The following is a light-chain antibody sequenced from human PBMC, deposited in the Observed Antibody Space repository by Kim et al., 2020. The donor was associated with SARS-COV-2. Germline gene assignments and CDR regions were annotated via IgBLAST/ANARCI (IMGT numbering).Light chain of an antibody. CDR2: AAA. J-gene: IGKJ4*01. Sequence: ASTGDRVTSTGRASQGISTYLGWYQQKPGKAPKLLIHAAATLQSGVPSRFSGSGSGTDFTLTINCLQSEDFATYYCQQYYSYPLTFGGGTKVDIK. CDR1: QGISTY. V-gene: IGKV1-8*01. CDR3: QQYYSYPLT.